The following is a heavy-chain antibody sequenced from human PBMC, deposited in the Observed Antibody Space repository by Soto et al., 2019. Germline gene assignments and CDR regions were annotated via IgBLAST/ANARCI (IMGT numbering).Heavy chain of an antibody. D-gene: IGHD3-22*01. V-gene: IGHV4-38-2*02. CDR2: IYHSGST. Sequence: PSETLSLTCAVSGYSISGGYYWGWIRQPPGKGLEWIGSIYHSGSTYYNPSLKSRVTISVDTSKNQFSLKLSSVTAADTAVYYCARDLPPDYYDSSGLDAFDIWGQGTMVTVSS. CDR1: GYSISGGYY. J-gene: IGHJ3*02. CDR3: ARDLPPDYYDSSGLDAFDI.